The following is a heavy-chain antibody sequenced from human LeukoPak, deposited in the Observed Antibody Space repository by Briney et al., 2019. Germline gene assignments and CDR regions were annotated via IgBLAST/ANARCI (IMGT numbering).Heavy chain of an antibody. CDR3: AKESSRESCSSTSCPFDY. CDR2: IKQDGTEK. J-gene: IGHJ4*02. V-gene: IGHV3-7*03. D-gene: IGHD2-2*01. CDR1: GFTFSGYW. Sequence: GGSLRLSCAASGFTFSGYWMTWARQAPGKGLEWLAAIKQDGTEKYYVDSVNGRFTISRDNANNALYLQMNSLRAEDTALYYCAKESSRESCSSTSCPFDYWGQGTLVTVSS.